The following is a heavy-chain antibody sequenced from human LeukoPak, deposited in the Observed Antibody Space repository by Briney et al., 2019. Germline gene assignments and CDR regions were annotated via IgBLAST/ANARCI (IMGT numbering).Heavy chain of an antibody. CDR2: IYYSGST. J-gene: IGHJ4*02. D-gene: IGHD3-22*01. V-gene: IGHV4-59*01. Sequence: SETLSLTCTVSGGSISNYYWSWIRQPPGKGLERIGSIYYSGSTNYNPSLKSRVTISVDTSKNQFSLKLSPVTAADTAVYYCARRGYYYDSSGYYYFDYWGQGTLVTVSS. CDR1: GGSISNYY. CDR3: ARRGYYYDSSGYYYFDY.